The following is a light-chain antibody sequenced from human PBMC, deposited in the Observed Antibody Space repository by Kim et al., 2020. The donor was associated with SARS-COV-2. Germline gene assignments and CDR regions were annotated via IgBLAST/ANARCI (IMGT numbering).Light chain of an antibody. CDR2: GAS. J-gene: IGKJ1*01. V-gene: IGKV3-15*01. CDR3: QQYNNWT. Sequence: ATLSVSPGERATLSCRASQSVSSNLAWYQQKPGQAPRLLIYGASTRATGIPARFSGSGSGTEFTLTISSLQSEDFAVYYCQQYNNWTFGQGTKVDIK. CDR1: QSVSSN.